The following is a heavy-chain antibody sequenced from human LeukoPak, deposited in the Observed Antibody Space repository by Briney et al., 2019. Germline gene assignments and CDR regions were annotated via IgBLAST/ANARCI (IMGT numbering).Heavy chain of an antibody. J-gene: IGHJ4*02. CDR2: IRYDGSNK. CDR3: AKVTYEAAIDY. D-gene: IGHD2-15*01. CDR1: GFTFSSYG. Sequence: PGGSLRLSCAASGFTFSSYGMHWVRQAAGKGLEWVAFIRYDGSNKNYADSVKGRFTISRDNSKNTVYLQMNSLRAEDTAVYYCAKVTYEAAIDYWGQGTLVTVSS. V-gene: IGHV3-30*02.